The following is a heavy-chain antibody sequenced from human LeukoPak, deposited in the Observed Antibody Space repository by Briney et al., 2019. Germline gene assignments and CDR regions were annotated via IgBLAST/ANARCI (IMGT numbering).Heavy chain of an antibody. CDR3: ARGGSNSYFQH. Sequence: PSETLSLTCTVSGDSISSGGYYWSWIRQHPGKGLEWIGYIYYSGSTYYNPSLESRVFIAVDTFENQFSLKLRSVTAADTAVYYCARGGSNSYFQHWGQGTLVTVSS. CDR2: IYYSGST. CDR1: GDSISSGGYY. J-gene: IGHJ1*01. V-gene: IGHV4-31*03. D-gene: IGHD1-26*01.